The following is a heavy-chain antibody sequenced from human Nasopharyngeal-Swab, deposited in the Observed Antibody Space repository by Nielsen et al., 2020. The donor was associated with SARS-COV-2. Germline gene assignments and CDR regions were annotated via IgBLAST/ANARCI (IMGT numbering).Heavy chain of an antibody. D-gene: IGHD6-6*01. Sequence: WIRQPPGKGLEWIGYIYYSGSTYYNPSLKSRVTISVDTSKNQFSLMLSSVTAADTAVYYCARGGAARPGFDYWGQGTPVTVSS. CDR2: IYYSGST. J-gene: IGHJ4*02. CDR3: ARGGAARPGFDY. V-gene: IGHV4-31*02.